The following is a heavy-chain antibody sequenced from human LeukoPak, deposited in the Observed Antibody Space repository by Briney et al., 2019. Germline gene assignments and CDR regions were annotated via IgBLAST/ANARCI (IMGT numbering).Heavy chain of an antibody. D-gene: IGHD3-22*01. V-gene: IGHV4-39*01. CDR2: IYYSGST. CDR3: ARVYDSSGYYFDY. CDR1: GGSISSSSYY. Sequence: PSGTLSLTCTVSGGSISSSSYYWGWIRQPPGKGLEWIGSIYYSGSTYYNPSLKSRVTISVDTSKNQFSLKLSSVTAADTAVYYCARVYDSSGYYFDYWGQGTLVTVST. J-gene: IGHJ4*02.